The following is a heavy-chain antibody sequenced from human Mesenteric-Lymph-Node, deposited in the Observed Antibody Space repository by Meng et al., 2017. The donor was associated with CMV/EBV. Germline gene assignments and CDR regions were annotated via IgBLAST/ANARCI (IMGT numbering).Heavy chain of an antibody. CDR3: AKNNDFWSGSFFDY. Sequence: GESLKISCAASGFTFSSYGMHWVRQAPGKGLEWVAFIRNDGSNKYYADSVKGRVTISRDNSKNTLYLQMNSLRAEDTAVYYCAKNNDFWSGSFFDYWGQGTLVTVSS. D-gene: IGHD3-3*01. J-gene: IGHJ4*02. CDR2: IRNDGSNK. CDR1: GFTFSSYG. V-gene: IGHV3-30*02.